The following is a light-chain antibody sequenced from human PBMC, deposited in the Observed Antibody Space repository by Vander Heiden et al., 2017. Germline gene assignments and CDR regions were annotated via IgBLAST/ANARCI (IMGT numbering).Light chain of an antibody. CDR3: QLANTLPPMYT. J-gene: IGKJ2*01. V-gene: IGKV1-12*01. CDR2: GAT. Sequence: TPLTQSPSSLSGSVGDRVTNTCRASQGDRGWLAWYQQKPGGAPKLLIDGATNLQSWVSSRFSGSGSGTHFALTISNLQPEDFATYCCQLANTLPPMYTFGQGTKLEIK. CDR1: QGDRGW.